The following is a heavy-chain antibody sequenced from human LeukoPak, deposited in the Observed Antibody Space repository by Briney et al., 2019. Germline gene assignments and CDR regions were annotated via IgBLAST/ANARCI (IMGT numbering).Heavy chain of an antibody. CDR3: ARGSARIAEDYFDY. D-gene: IGHD6-13*01. CDR1: GFTVSDNY. CDR2: INSGGYT. J-gene: IGHJ4*02. V-gene: IGHV3-53*01. Sequence: GSLRLSCAASGFTVSDNYLSWVRQAPGKGLQWVSFINSGGYTSYADSVKGRFTISRDNSKNTLYLQLNNLRAEDTAVYYCARGSARIAEDYFDYWGQGNLVTVSS.